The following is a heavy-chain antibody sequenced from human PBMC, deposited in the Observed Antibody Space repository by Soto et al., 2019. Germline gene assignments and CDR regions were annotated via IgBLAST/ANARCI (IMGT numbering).Heavy chain of an antibody. J-gene: IGHJ4*02. D-gene: IGHD6-19*01. V-gene: IGHV4-59*08. CDR1: GGSISSYY. Sequence: QVQLQESGPGLVKPSETLSLTCTVSGGSISSYYWSWIRQPPGKGLEWIGYIYYSGSTNYNPSLKSRVTISVDTSKNQFSLKLSSVTAADTAVYYCAPVAGTRFDYWGQGTLVTVSS. CDR3: APVAGTRFDY. CDR2: IYYSGST.